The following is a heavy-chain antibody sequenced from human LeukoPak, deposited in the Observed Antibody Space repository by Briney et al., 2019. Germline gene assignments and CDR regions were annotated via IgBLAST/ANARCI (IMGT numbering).Heavy chain of an antibody. D-gene: IGHD5-12*01. Sequence: GGSLRLSCAASGFTFSSYSMNWVRQAPGKGLEWDSSISSSSSYIYYADSVKGRFTISRDNAKNSLYLQMNSLRAEDTAVYYCARDPLGLPYDYWGQGTLVTVSS. J-gene: IGHJ4*02. CDR1: GFTFSSYS. CDR3: ARDPLGLPYDY. V-gene: IGHV3-21*01. CDR2: ISSSSSYI.